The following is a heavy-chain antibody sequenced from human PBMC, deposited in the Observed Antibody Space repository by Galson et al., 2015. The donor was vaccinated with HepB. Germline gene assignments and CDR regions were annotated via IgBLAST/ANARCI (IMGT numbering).Heavy chain of an antibody. J-gene: IGHJ4*02. Sequence: SLRLSCAASGFTFSSYGMHWVRQAPGRGLEWVAVIWYDGSNKYYADSVKGRFTISRDNSKNTLYLQMNSLRAEDTAVYYCARGGLRYCSTTSCPLDYWGQGTLVTVS. CDR3: ARGGLRYCSTTSCPLDY. CDR2: IWYDGSNK. D-gene: IGHD2-2*01. CDR1: GFTFSSYG. V-gene: IGHV3-33*08.